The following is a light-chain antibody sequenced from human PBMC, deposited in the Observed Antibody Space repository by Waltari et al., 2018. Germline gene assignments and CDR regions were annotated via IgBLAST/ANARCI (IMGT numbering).Light chain of an antibody. CDR1: SSDGGGYNY. Sequence: QSALTQPASVSGSPGQSITLPCTGTSSDGGGYNYVSWYQQHPGKAPNLMIYDVSNRPSGVSNRFSGSKSGNTSSLTISGLQAEDEADYYCSSYSSSSTYVVFGGGTKLTVL. J-gene: IGLJ2*01. V-gene: IGLV2-14*03. CDR2: DVS. CDR3: SSYSSSSTYVV.